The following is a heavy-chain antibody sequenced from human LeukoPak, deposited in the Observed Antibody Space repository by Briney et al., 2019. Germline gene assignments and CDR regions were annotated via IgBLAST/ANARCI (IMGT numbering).Heavy chain of an antibody. CDR3: ARRGTAYSSGRTYYGMDV. D-gene: IGHD6-19*01. CDR2: IYPGDSDT. Sequence: PGESLKISCKGSGYIFPSYWIVWVRQMPGKGLEWMGIIYPGDSDTRYSPSFQGQVTISADKSISTAYLQWSSLKASDTAMYYCARRGTAYSSGRTYYGMDVWGQGTTVTVSS. J-gene: IGHJ6*02. V-gene: IGHV5-51*01. CDR1: GYIFPSYW.